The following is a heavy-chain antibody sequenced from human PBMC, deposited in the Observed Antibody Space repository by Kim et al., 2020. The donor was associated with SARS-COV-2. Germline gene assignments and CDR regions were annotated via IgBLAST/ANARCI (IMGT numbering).Heavy chain of an antibody. CDR1: GYTFTSYY. CDR3: ARGDPRGNLLGYCSSTSCYLDY. V-gene: IGHV1-46*01. J-gene: IGHJ4*02. CDR2: INPSGCST. Sequence: ASVKVSCKASGYTFTSYYMHWVRQAPGQGLEWMGIINPSGCSTSYAQKFQGRVTMTRATSTSTVYMELSSLRSEDTAVYYCARGDPRGNLLGYCSSTSCYLDYWGQGTLVTVSS. D-gene: IGHD2-2*01.